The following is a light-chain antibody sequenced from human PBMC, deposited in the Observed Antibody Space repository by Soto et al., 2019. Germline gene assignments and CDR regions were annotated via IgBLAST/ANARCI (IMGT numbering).Light chain of an antibody. CDR2: LNSDGSH. CDR3: QTWGTGFRV. CDR1: SGHSSYA. J-gene: IGLJ3*02. V-gene: IGLV4-69*01. Sequence: VVTQSPSASASLGASVKLTCTLSSGHSSYAIAWHQQQPEKGPRYLMKLNSDGSHSKGDGIPDRFSGSSSGAERYLTISSLQSEDEADYYCQTWGTGFRVFGGGTKLTVL.